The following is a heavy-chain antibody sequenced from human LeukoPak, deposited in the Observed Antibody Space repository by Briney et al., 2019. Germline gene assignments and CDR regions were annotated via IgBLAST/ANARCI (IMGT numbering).Heavy chain of an antibody. Sequence: ASVKVSCKASGGTFSSYAISWVRQAPGQGLEWMGGIIPIFGTANYAQKFQGRVTITADESTSTAYMELSSLRSEDTAVYYCARSLSGSLYYYYGMDVWGQGTTVTVSS. J-gene: IGHJ6*02. V-gene: IGHV1-69*13. CDR1: GGTFSSYA. CDR2: IIPIFGTA. CDR3: ARSLSGSLYYYYGMDV. D-gene: IGHD1-26*01.